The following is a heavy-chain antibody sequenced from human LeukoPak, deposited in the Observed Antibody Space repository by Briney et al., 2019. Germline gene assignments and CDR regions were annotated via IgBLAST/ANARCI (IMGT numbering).Heavy chain of an antibody. V-gene: IGHV3-15*01. CDR1: GFTFSNAW. D-gene: IGHD3-3*01. CDR2: IKSKTDGGTT. J-gene: IGHJ4*02. Sequence: PGGSLRLSCAASGFTFSNAWMSWVRQAPGKGLEWVGRIKSKTDGGTTDYAAPVKGRFTISRDDSKNTLYLQMNSLKTEDTAVYYCTTDAVRVAWSGYFDYWGQGTLVTVSS. CDR3: TTDAVRVAWSGYFDY.